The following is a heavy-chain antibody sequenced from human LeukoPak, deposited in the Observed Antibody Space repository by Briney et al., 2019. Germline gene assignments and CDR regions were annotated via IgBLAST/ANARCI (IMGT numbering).Heavy chain of an antibody. J-gene: IGHJ4*02. D-gene: IGHD1-1*01. V-gene: IGHV3-23*01. CDR3: AKQTRTTTAPDY. Sequence: PGGSLRLSCAASGFTFSSYAMTWVRQAPGKGLDWVSAISGSGTTTYTADSVKGRFTISRDSSKNTLFLQMYSLRAEDTAVYYCAKQTRTTTAPDYWGQGTLVTVSS. CDR2: ISGSGTTT. CDR1: GFTFSSYA.